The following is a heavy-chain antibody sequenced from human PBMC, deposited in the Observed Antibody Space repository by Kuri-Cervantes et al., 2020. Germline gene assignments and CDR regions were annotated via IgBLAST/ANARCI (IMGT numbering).Heavy chain of an antibody. CDR1: GFSFSSYA. Sequence: GESLKISCAASGFSFSSYAMAWVRQAPGKGLVWVSRINSDGSSTSYADSVKGRFTISRDNAKNTLYLQMNSLRAEDTALYYCAKGFLDYGDYWHGYFDYWGQGTLVTVSS. J-gene: IGHJ4*02. CDR3: AKGFLDYGDYWHGYFDY. D-gene: IGHD4-17*01. V-gene: IGHV3-74*01. CDR2: INSDGSST.